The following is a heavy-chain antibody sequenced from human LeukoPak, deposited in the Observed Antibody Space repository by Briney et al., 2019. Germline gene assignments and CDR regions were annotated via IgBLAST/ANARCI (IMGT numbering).Heavy chain of an antibody. Sequence: AGGSLRLSCAASGFNFVDYAMHWVRQAPGKGLEWVSLISGDGASTYYADSVKGRFTISRDNSKNSLSLQMSNLKTEDTALYYCARAPYYYDSSGYDTDYWGQGTLVTVSS. CDR2: ISGDGAST. V-gene: IGHV3-43*02. J-gene: IGHJ4*02. CDR3: ARAPYYYDSSGYDTDY. CDR1: GFNFVDYA. D-gene: IGHD3-22*01.